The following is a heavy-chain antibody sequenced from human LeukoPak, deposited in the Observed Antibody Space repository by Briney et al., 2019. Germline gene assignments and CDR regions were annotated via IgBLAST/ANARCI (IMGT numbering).Heavy chain of an antibody. D-gene: IGHD1-1*01. V-gene: IGHV4-4*02. J-gene: IGHJ3*02. CDR2: IYHSGST. CDR3: ARPGRGGAFDI. Sequence: PSETLSLTCAVSGGSISSGNWWSWVRQPPGKGLEWIGEIYHSGSTNYNPSLKSRFTISVDKSKNQFSLKLTSVTAADTAVYYCARPGRGGAFDIWGQGTMVTVSS. CDR1: GGSISSGNW.